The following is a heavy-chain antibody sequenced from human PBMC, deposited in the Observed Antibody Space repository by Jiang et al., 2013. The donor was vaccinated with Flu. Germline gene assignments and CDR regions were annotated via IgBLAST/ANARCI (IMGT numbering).Heavy chain of an antibody. V-gene: IGHV3-49*04. CDR1: GFTFGDYA. J-gene: IGHJ4*02. Sequence: VQLLESGGGLVQPGRSLRLSCTASGFTFGDYAMSWVRQAPGKGLEWVGFIRSKAYGGTTEYAASVKGRFTISRDDSKSIAYLQMNSLKTEDTAVYYCTRDLINRGFDYWGQGTLVTVSS. CDR3: TRDLINRGFDY. D-gene: IGHD7-27*01. CDR2: IRSKAYGGTT.